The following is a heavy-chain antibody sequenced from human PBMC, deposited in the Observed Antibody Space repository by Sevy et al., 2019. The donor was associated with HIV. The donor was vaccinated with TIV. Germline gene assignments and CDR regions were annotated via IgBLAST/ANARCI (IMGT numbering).Heavy chain of an antibody. CDR3: ARRAVAVYFDY. J-gene: IGHJ4*02. CDR2: ISSSGSTI. CDR1: GFTFSDYY. V-gene: IGHV3-11*01. D-gene: IGHD6-19*01. Sequence: GGSLRLSCAGSGFTFSDYYMSWIRQAPGKGLEWVSYISSSGSTIYYADSVKGRFTISRDNAKNSLYLQMNSLRAEDTAVYYCARRAVAVYFDYWGQGTLVTVSS.